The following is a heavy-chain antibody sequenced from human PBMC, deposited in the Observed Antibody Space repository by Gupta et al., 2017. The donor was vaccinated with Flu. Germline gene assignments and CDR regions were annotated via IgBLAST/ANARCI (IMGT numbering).Heavy chain of an antibody. J-gene: IGHJ6*02. Sequence: QVQLQQWGAGLLKPSETLSLTCAVYGGSFSGYYWSWIRQPPGKGLEWIGEINHSGSTNYNPSLKSRVTISVDTPKNQFSLKLSSVTAADTAVYYCAGGRGRCSGGSCYSRYYYYYGMDVWGQGTTVTVSS. CDR3: AGGRGRCSGGSCYSRYYYYYGMDV. CDR2: INHSGST. V-gene: IGHV4-34*01. CDR1: GGSFSGYY. D-gene: IGHD2-15*01.